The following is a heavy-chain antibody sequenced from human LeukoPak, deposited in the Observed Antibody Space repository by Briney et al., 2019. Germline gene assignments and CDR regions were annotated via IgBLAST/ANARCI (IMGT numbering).Heavy chain of an antibody. Sequence: SETLSLTCTVSGGSISNNTYYWGWIRQPPGKGLEWIGSISYSGSTYSNPSLKSRVTISVDTSKNQFSLKLSSVTAADTAVYYCARGKRWLNDYWGQGTLVTVSS. J-gene: IGHJ4*02. V-gene: IGHV4-39*07. CDR1: GGSISNNTYY. CDR3: ARGKRWLNDY. D-gene: IGHD5-24*01. CDR2: ISYSGST.